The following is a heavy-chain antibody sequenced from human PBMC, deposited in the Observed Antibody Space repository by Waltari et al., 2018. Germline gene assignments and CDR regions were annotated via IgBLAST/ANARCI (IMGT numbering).Heavy chain of an antibody. CDR2: ISGSGGST. CDR3: AKEHYYDSSGYDY. D-gene: IGHD3-22*01. Sequence: EVQLLESGGGLVQPGGSLRLSCPASGFPFSSYAMSWVRQAPGKGLEWVSAISGSGGSTYYADSVKGQFTISRDNSKNTLYLQMNSLRAEDTAVYYCAKEHYYDSSGYDYWGQGTLVTVSS. J-gene: IGHJ4*02. CDR1: GFPFSSYA. V-gene: IGHV3-23*01.